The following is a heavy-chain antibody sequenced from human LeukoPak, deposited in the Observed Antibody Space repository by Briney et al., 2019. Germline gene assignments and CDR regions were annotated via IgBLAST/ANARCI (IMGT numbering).Heavy chain of an antibody. V-gene: IGHV4-59*01. Sequence: SETLSLTCTVSGGSISSYYWSWIRQPPGKGLEWIGYIYYSGSTNYNPSLKSRVTISVDTSKNQFSLKLSSVTAADTAVYYCARVIGGVVTFDYWGQGTLVTVSS. CDR1: GGSISSYY. CDR2: IYYSGST. J-gene: IGHJ4*02. D-gene: IGHD3-3*01. CDR3: ARVIGGVVTFDY.